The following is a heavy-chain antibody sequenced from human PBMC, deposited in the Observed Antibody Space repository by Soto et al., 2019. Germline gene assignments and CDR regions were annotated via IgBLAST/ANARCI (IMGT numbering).Heavy chain of an antibody. CDR2: IYYSGST. V-gene: IGHV4-59*08. Sequence: QVQLQESGPGLVKPSETLSLTCTVSGASISSHYWSWIRQSPGKGLGWLGYIYYSGSTDYNPSLKSLLTISVDTSKNQLSLRLSSVTAADTAVYYCARPIGTTPAVWYFDLWGRGTLVKVSS. CDR1: GASISSHY. CDR3: ARPIGTTPAVWYFDL. D-gene: IGHD1-26*01. J-gene: IGHJ2*01.